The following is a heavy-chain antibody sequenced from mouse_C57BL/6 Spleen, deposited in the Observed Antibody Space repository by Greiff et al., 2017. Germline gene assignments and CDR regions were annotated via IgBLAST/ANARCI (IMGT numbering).Heavy chain of an antibody. CDR3: VRDSGSSYPYAMDY. CDR1: GFTFNTYA. CDR2: IRSKSSNYAT. D-gene: IGHD1-1*01. Sequence: VQLKESGGGLVQPKGSLKLSCAASGFTFNTYAMHWVRQAPGKGLEWVARIRSKSSNYATYYADSVKDRFTISRDDSQSMLYLQMNNLKTEDTAMYYCVRDSGSSYPYAMDYWGQGTSVTVSS. J-gene: IGHJ4*01. V-gene: IGHV10-3*01.